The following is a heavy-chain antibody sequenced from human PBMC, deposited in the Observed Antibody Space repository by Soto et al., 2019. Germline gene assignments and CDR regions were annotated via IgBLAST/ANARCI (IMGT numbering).Heavy chain of an antibody. D-gene: IGHD3-16*01. V-gene: IGHV3-9*01. Sequence: GGSLRLSCAASGFTFDDYAMRWVRQAPGKGLEWVSGISWNSGSIGYADSVKGRFTISRDNAKNSLYLQMNSLRAEDTALYYCAKSGGASIWRGSRYYLDYCGRGTLVTVSS. CDR1: GFTFDDYA. CDR2: ISWNSGSI. CDR3: AKSGGASIWRGSRYYLDY. J-gene: IGHJ4*02.